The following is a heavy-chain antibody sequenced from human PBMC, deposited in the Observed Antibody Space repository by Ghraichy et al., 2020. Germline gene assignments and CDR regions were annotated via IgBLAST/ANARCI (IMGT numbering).Heavy chain of an antibody. CDR1: GFIFSTYG. CDR2: ISYDGSKE. V-gene: IGHV3-30*03. D-gene: IGHD1-26*01. CDR3: APHEELVGLMTSGEY. Sequence: GGSLRLSCAASGFIFSTYGMHWVRQAPGKGLEWVAIISYDGSKEYYADSVKGRFTISRDNFKNTLYLQMNSLRVEDTAVYYCAPHEELVGLMTSGEYWGQGTLVTVSS. J-gene: IGHJ4*02.